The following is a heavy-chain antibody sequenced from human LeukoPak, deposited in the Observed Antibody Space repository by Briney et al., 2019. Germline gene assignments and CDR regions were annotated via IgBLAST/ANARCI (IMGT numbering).Heavy chain of an antibody. V-gene: IGHV4-34*01. Sequence: SETLSLTCAAYGGSFSGYYWSWIRQPPGKGLEWIGEINHSGSTNYNPSLKSRVTISVDTSKNQFSLKLSSVTAADTAVYYCARGRQQYRWFDPWGQGTLVTVSS. CDR2: INHSGST. CDR3: ARGRQQYRWFDP. D-gene: IGHD6-13*01. J-gene: IGHJ5*02. CDR1: GGSFSGYY.